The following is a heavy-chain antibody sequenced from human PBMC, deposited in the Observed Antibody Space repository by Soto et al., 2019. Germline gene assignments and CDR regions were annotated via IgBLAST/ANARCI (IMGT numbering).Heavy chain of an antibody. CDR2: INADNGDT. CDR1: GYTFTTYA. D-gene: IGHD3-10*01. J-gene: IGHJ6*02. CDR3: AKAHGSAYYYYGMDV. Sequence: ASVKVSCKASGYTFTTYAIHWVRQAPGQSPEWMGWINADNGDTKYSQKFQGRVTITRDTSASTAYMALSSLRAEDTAVYYCAKAHGSAYYYYGMDVWGQGTTVTVSS. V-gene: IGHV1-3*01.